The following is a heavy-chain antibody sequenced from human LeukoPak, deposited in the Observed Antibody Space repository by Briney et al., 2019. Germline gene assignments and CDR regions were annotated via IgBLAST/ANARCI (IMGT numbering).Heavy chain of an antibody. V-gene: IGHV1-69*01. Sequence: SVKVSCTASGGTFSSYAISWVRQAPGQGLEWMGGIIPIFGTANYAQKFQGRVTITADESTSTAYMELSSLRSEDTAVYYCARSGLNDFWSGYYHWFDPWGQGTLVTVSS. D-gene: IGHD3-3*01. CDR1: GGTFSSYA. CDR3: ARSGLNDFWSGYYHWFDP. CDR2: IIPIFGTA. J-gene: IGHJ5*02.